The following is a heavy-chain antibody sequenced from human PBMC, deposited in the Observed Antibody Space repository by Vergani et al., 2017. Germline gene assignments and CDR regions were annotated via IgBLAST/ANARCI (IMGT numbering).Heavy chain of an antibody. J-gene: IGHJ6*02. CDR3: TTDIGGITMVRGNWGYYYGMDV. V-gene: IGHV3-30-3*01. Sequence: QVQLVESGGGVVQPGRSLRLSCAASGFTFSSYAMHWVRQAPGKGLEWVAVISYDGSNKYYADSVKGRFTISRDNSKNTLYLQMNSLRAEDTAVYYGTTDIGGITMVRGNWGYYYGMDVWGQGTTVTVSS. D-gene: IGHD3-10*01. CDR2: ISYDGSNK. CDR1: GFTFSSYA.